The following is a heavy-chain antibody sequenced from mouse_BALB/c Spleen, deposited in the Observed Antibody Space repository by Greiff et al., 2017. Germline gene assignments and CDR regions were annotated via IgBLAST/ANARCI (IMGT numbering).Heavy chain of an antibody. CDR1: GYSITSDYA. CDR2: ISYSGST. Sequence: EVQLQESGPGLVKPSQSLSLTCTVTGYSITSDYAWNWIRQFPGNKLEWMGYISYSGSTSYNPSLKSRISITRDTSKNQFFLQLNSVTTEDTATYYCASYYGSAHWYFDVWGAGTTVTVSS. D-gene: IGHD1-1*01. CDR3: ASYYGSAHWYFDV. V-gene: IGHV3-2*02. J-gene: IGHJ1*01.